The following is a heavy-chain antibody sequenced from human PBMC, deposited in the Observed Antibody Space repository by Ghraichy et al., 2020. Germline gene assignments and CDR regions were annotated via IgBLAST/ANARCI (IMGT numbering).Heavy chain of an antibody. CDR2: IKQDGSEK. V-gene: IGHV3-7*01. D-gene: IGHD5-18*01. Sequence: GESLRLSCAASGFTFNSYWMSWVRQAPGKGLEWVANIKQDGSEKYYVDSVKGRFTISRDNAKNSLYLQMNSLRAEDTAVYYCARERGGYSYGWGYYYYGMDVWGQGTTVTVSS. CDR1: GFTFNSYW. CDR3: ARERGGYSYGWGYYYYGMDV. J-gene: IGHJ6*02.